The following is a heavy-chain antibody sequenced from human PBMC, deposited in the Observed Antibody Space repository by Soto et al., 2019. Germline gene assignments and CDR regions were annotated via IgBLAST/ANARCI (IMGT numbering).Heavy chain of an antibody. CDR2: ISYDGSNK. J-gene: IGHJ2*01. D-gene: IGHD2-21*02. CDR3: AKEYGGNSGGNWYFDL. CDR1: GFTFSSYS. V-gene: IGHV3-30*18. Sequence: QVQLVESGGGVVQPGRSLRLSCAASGFTFSSYSMHWVRQAPGKGLEWVAVISYDGSNKYYADSVKGRFTISRDNSKNTLYLQMNSLRAEDTAVYYCAKEYGGNSGGNWYFDLWGRGTLVTVSS.